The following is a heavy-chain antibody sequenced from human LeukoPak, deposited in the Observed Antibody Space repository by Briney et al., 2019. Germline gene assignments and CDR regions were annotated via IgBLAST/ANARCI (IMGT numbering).Heavy chain of an antibody. J-gene: IGHJ3*02. CDR2: IFYTGST. V-gene: IGHV4-59*12. CDR1: GGSISSYY. CDR3: ARDVFRQNRAFDI. D-gene: IGHD2/OR15-2a*01. Sequence: SETLSLTCTVSGGSISSYYWSWIRQPPGKGLEWIGYIFYTGSTNYNPSINSRVTISVDPSKNQFSLQLNSVPPEDTAVYYCARDVFRQNRAFDIWGQETMVTVSS.